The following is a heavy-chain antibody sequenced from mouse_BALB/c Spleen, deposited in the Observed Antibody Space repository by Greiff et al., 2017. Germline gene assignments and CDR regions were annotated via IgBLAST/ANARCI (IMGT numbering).Heavy chain of an antibody. J-gene: IGHJ1*01. D-gene: IGHD2-12*01. CDR3: ARLRRSGYWYFDV. CDR2: INSNGGST. Sequence: DVKLVESGGGLVQPGGSLKLSCAASGFTFSSYGMSWVRQTPDKRLELVATINSNGGSTYYPDSVKGRFTISRDNAKNTLYLQMSSLKSEDTAMYYCARLRRSGYWYFDVWGAGTTVTVSS. V-gene: IGHV5-6-3*01. CDR1: GFTFSSYG.